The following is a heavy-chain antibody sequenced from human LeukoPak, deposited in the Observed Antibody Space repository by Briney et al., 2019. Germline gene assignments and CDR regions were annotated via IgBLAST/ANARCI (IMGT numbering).Heavy chain of an antibody. V-gene: IGHV4-4*07. Sequence: SETLSLTCTVSGGSINNYYWSWIRQPAGKGLEWIGRIYTSGSTNYNPSLKSRVTMSVDTSKNHSSLRLNSVTAADTAMYYCARDEGAYCSSTSCPFDYWGQGTLVTVSS. D-gene: IGHD2-2*01. CDR1: GGSINNYY. J-gene: IGHJ4*02. CDR2: IYTSGST. CDR3: ARDEGAYCSSTSCPFDY.